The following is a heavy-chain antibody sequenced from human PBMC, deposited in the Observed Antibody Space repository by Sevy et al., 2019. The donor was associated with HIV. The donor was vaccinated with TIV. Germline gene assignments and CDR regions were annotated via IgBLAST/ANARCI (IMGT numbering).Heavy chain of an antibody. J-gene: IGHJ6*01. Sequence: GGSLRLSCAASGFTYGTHSMNWVRQAPGKGLEWVSYISGGSRTIYYADSVKGRFTISRDNAKNSLSLQMNSLRVEDTAVYYCARDGRRDYDMDVWGQGTTVTVSS. CDR3: ARDGRRDYDMDV. CDR1: GFTYGTHS. CDR2: ISGGSRTI. V-gene: IGHV3-48*01.